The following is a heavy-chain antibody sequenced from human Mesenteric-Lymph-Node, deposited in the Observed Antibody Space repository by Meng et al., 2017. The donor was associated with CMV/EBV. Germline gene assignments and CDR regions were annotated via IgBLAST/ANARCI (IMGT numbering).Heavy chain of an antibody. CDR3: VPLMLPPDY. CDR2: INSDGSST. J-gene: IGHJ4*02. V-gene: IGHV3-74*01. D-gene: IGHD2-8*01. CDR1: GFTFSSYW. Sequence: GESLKISCAASGFTFSSYWMHWVRQAPGKGLVWVSRINSDGSSTSYADSMKGRFTISRDNAKNTLYLQMNSLRAEDTAVYYCVPLMLPPDYWGQGTLVTVSS.